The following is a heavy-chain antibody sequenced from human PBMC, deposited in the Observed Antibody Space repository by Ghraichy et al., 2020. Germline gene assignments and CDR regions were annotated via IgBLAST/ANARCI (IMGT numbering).Heavy chain of an antibody. V-gene: IGHV3-7*03. CDR1: GFAFHSHW. J-gene: IGHJ4*02. CDR2: IKEDGSEK. CDR3: ARDRTPYSSGFYTDFDY. D-gene: IGHD6-19*01. Sequence: GGPLRLSCAASGFAFHSHWMNWVRQAPGKGLEWVANIKEDGSEKYYVDSVKGRFTVSRDNAKNSLYLQMNSLRAEDTAIYYCARDRTPYSSGFYTDFDYWGQGSLVTVSS.